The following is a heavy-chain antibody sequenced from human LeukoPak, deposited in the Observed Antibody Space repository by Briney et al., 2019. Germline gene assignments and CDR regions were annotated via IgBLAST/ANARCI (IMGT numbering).Heavy chain of an antibody. CDR1: GFTFSSYG. CDR2: IWYDGSNK. V-gene: IGHV3-33*01. Sequence: PGRSLRLSCAASGFTFSSYGMHWVRQAPGKGLEWVAVIWYDGSNKYYADSVKGRFTISRDNSKNTLYLQMNSLRAEDTAVYYCAGVALGGGLGAYFYSWGQGTLVPASS. J-gene: IGHJ4*02. CDR3: AGVALGGGLGAYFYS. D-gene: IGHD3-16*01.